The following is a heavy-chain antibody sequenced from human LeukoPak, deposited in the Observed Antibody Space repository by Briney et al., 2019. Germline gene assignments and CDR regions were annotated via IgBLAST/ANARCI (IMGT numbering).Heavy chain of an antibody. V-gene: IGHV3-21*01. CDR3: ARGDCTTTSCYLFDY. CDR1: GFTFSSYS. Sequence: GGSLRLSCAASGFTFSSYSMSWVRQVPGEGLDWVSSISSSSTIYYADSVKGRFTISRDNAKNSLYLQMNSLRAEDTALYYCARGDCTTTSCYLFDYWGQGTLVTVSS. J-gene: IGHJ4*02. CDR2: ISSSSTI. D-gene: IGHD2-2*01.